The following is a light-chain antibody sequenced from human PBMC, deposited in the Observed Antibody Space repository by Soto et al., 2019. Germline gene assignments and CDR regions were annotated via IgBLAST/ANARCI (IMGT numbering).Light chain of an antibody. V-gene: IGLV2-8*01. CDR2: EVS. CDR3: SSYAGSNNPPWV. CDR1: SSDVGGYNY. J-gene: IGLJ3*02. Sequence: SALTQPPSASGSPGLSVTISCTGTSSDVGGYNYVSWYQQHPGKAPKLMIYEVSKRPSGVPDRFSGSKSGNTASLTVSGLQAEDEADYYCSSYAGSNNPPWVFGGGTKLTVL.